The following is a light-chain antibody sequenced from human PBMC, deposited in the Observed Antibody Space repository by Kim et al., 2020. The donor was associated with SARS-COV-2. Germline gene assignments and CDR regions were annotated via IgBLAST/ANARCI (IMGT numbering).Light chain of an antibody. CDR1: SLRSYY. CDR2: GKN. J-gene: IGLJ3*02. Sequence: SSELTQDPAVSVALGQTVRITCQGDSLRSYYASWYQQKPGQAPVLVIYGKNNRPSGIPDRFSGSSSGNTASLTITGAQAEDEADYYCNSRDSSGNHLVFGACSQLTVL. CDR3: NSRDSSGNHLV. V-gene: IGLV3-19*01.